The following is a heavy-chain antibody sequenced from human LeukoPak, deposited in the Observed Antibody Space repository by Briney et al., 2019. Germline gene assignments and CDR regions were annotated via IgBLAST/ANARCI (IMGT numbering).Heavy chain of an antibody. CDR1: GFTVSSNY. J-gene: IGHJ4*02. Sequence: GGSLRLSCAASGFTVSSNYMSWVRQAPGKGLEWVSVIYSGGSTYYSDYVKGRFTISRDNSKNTRYLQMNSLRAEDTAVYYCAREGIAAAGSFPIWGQGTLVTVSS. V-gene: IGHV3-53*01. CDR2: IYSGGST. D-gene: IGHD6-13*01. CDR3: AREGIAAAGSFPI.